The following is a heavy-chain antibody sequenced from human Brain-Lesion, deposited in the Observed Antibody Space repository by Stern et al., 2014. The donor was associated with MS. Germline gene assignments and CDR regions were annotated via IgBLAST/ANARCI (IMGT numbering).Heavy chain of an antibody. J-gene: IGHJ4*02. CDR1: GFTFDDYA. CDR3: ARDITGSSAYFAY. V-gene: IGHV3-9*01. CDR2: ISWNSGTI. Sequence: EVQLLESGGDLVQPGRSLRLSCAASGFTFDDYAMHWVRQAPGKGLEWVAGISWNSGTIGYADSVKGRFTTSRDNAYSSLYLQMNSLRPEDTALYYCARDITGSSAYFAYWGQGTLVTVSS. D-gene: IGHD1-14*01.